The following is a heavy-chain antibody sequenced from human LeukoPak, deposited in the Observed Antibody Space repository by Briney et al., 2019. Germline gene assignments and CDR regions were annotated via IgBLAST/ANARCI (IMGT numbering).Heavy chain of an antibody. CDR2: IYYSGST. J-gene: IGHJ5*02. CDR3: ARTFGGFLEWPPAGWFDP. Sequence: KTSETLSLTCTVSGGSISSSSYYWGWIRQPPGKGLEWFGSIYYSGSTYYNPSLKSRVTISVDTSKNQFSLKLSSVTAADTAVYYCARTFGGFLEWPPAGWFDPWGQGTLVTVSS. D-gene: IGHD3-3*01. V-gene: IGHV4-39*07. CDR1: GGSISSSSYY.